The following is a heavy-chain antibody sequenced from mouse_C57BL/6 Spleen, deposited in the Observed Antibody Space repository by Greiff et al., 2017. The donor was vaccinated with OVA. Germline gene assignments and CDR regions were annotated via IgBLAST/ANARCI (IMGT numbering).Heavy chain of an antibody. J-gene: IGHJ2*01. V-gene: IGHV1-80*01. CDR2: IYPGDGDT. Sequence: QVQLQQSGPELVKPGASVKISCKASGYAFSSSWMNWVKQRPGKGLEWIGQIYPGDGDTNYNGKFKGKATLTADKSSSTAYMQLSSLTSEDSAVYFCARRGVTGTLDYWGQGTTLTVSS. CDR1: GYAFSSSW. CDR3: ARRGVTGTLDY. D-gene: IGHD4-1*01.